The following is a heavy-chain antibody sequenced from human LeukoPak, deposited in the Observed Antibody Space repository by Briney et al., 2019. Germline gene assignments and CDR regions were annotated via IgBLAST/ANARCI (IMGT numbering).Heavy chain of an antibody. CDR1: GGTFSSYA. CDR3: AREGIAVAGTGWFDP. J-gene: IGHJ5*02. D-gene: IGHD6-19*01. V-gene: IGHV1-69*05. Sequence: SVKVSCKASGGTFSSYAISWVRQAPGQGLEWMGGIIPIFGTANYAQKFQGRVTMTRDTSTSTVYMELSSLRSEDTAVYYCAREGIAVAGTGWFDPWGQGTLVTVSS. CDR2: IIPIFGTA.